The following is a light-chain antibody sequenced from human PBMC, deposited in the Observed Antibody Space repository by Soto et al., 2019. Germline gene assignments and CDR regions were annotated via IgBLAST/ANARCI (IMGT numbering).Light chain of an antibody. V-gene: IGLV2-23*01. CDR3: CSYAGTNTFV. J-gene: IGLJ1*01. CDR1: ISDVGSYNL. Sequence: QSALTQPAAVSGSTGQSITISCTGTISDVGSYNLVSWYQQHPGKAPKLMIYEGNKRPSGVSNRFSGSKSANTDSLTLSGLHTEDEADYYCCSYAGTNTFVFGTGTKLTVL. CDR2: EGN.